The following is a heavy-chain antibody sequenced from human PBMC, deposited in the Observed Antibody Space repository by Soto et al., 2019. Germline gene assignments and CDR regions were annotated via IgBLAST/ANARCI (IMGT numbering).Heavy chain of an antibody. CDR1: GYTLTELS. V-gene: IGHV1-24*01. Sequence: ASVKVSCKVSGYTLTELSMHWVRQAPGKGLEWMGGFDPEDGETIYAQKFQGGVTMTEDTSTDTAYMELSSLRSEDTAVYYCEAGLRKMGYCDFDYWGQGTLVTVSS. CDR2: FDPEDGET. CDR3: EAGLRKMGYCDFDY. D-gene: IGHD2-8*01. J-gene: IGHJ4*02.